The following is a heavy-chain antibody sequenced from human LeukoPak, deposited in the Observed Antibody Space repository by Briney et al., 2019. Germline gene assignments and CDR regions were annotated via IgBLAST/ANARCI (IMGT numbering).Heavy chain of an antibody. D-gene: IGHD5-18*01. CDR1: GGSISSSSYY. CDR2: IYYSGST. J-gene: IGHJ4*02. Sequence: SETLSLTSTVSGGSISSSSYYWGWIRQPPGKGLEWIGSIYYSGSTYYNPSLKSRVTISVDTSKNQFSLKLSSVTAADTAVYYCARIYRGYIYGPYDYWGQGTLVTVSS. CDR3: ARIYRGYIYGPYDY. V-gene: IGHV4-39*07.